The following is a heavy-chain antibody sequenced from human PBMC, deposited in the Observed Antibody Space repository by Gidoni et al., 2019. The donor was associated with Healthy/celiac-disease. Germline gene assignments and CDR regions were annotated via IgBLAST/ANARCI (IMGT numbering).Heavy chain of an antibody. CDR3: ARPYNSGSLGDFDY. V-gene: IGHV4-39*01. D-gene: IGHD1-26*01. CDR1: GGSISSSRYY. CDR2: IYYSGST. Sequence: QLQLQESGPGLVKPSETLSLTCTVSGGSISSSRYYWGWIRQPPGTGLEWIGSIYYSGSTYYNPSLKSRVTISVDTYKNQFSLKLSSVTAADTAVYYCARPYNSGSLGDFDYWGQGTLVTVSS. J-gene: IGHJ4*02.